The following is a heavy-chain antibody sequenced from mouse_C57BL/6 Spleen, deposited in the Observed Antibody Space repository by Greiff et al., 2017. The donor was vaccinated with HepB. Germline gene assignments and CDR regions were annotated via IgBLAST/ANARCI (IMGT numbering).Heavy chain of an antibody. CDR1: GYTFTDYY. CDR2: INPNNGGT. Sequence: EVQLQQSGPELVKPGASVKISCKASGYTFTDYYMNWVKQSHGKSLEWIGDINPNNGGTSYNQKFKGKATLTVDKSSSTAYMELRSLTSEDSAVYYCARWGITFDYWGQGTTLTVSS. V-gene: IGHV1-26*01. J-gene: IGHJ2*01. CDR3: ARWGITFDY. D-gene: IGHD1-1*01.